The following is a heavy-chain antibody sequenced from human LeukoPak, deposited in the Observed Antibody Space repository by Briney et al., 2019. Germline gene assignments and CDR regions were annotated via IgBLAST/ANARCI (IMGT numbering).Heavy chain of an antibody. CDR2: IKQDGSEK. CDR3: ARVGGSSSWFDY. Sequence: GGSLRLSCAASGFTFSSYSLNWVRLAPGKGLEWVANIKQDGSEKYYVDSVKGRFTISRDNAKNSLYLQMSSLRAEDTAVYYCARVGGSSSWFDYWGQGTLVTVSS. D-gene: IGHD6-13*01. CDR1: GFTFSSYS. V-gene: IGHV3-7*01. J-gene: IGHJ4*02.